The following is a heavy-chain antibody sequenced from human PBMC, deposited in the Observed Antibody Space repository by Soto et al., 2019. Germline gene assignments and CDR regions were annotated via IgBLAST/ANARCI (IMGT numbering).Heavy chain of an antibody. V-gene: IGHV4-34*01. D-gene: IGHD2-8*02. CDR2: INHSGRT. CDR3: ARDKITGLFDY. Sequence: QVQLQQWGAGLLKPSETMSLTCAVYGGSFSGYYWTWIRQPPGTGLVWIAQINHSGRTNYNPSLERRVTISVDTSKNQLSRKLTSVPASDTAVYYCARDKITGLFDYWGPGTLVTVSS. J-gene: IGHJ4*02. CDR1: GGSFSGYY.